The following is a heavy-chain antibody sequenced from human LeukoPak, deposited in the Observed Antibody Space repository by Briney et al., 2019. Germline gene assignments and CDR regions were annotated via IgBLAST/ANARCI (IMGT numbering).Heavy chain of an antibody. CDR2: ISSSSSYI. V-gene: IGHV3-21*01. D-gene: IGHD6-19*01. J-gene: IGHJ6*03. Sequence: PGGSLRLSCAASGFTFSSYSMNWVRQAPGKGLEWVSSISSSSSYIYYADSVKGRFTISRDNAKNSLYLQMNSLRAEDTAVYYCARDSDSSGWLGYYMDVWGKGTTVTISS. CDR1: GFTFSSYS. CDR3: ARDSDSSGWLGYYMDV.